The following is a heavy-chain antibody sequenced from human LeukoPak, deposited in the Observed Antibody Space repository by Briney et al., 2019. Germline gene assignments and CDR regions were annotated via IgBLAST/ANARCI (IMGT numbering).Heavy chain of an antibody. CDR3: ARGRFFYYDSSGYYRHHAFDI. Sequence: SETLSLTCAVYGGSFSGYYCSWIRQPPGKGLEWIGEINHSGSTNYNPSLKSRVAISVDTSKNQFSLKLSSVTAADTAVYYCARGRFFYYDSSGYYRHHAFDIWGPGTMVTVSS. D-gene: IGHD3-22*01. V-gene: IGHV4-34*01. CDR2: INHSGST. J-gene: IGHJ3*02. CDR1: GGSFSGYY.